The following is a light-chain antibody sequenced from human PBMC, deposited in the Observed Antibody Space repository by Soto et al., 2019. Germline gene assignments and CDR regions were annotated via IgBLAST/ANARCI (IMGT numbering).Light chain of an antibody. CDR2: GAS. CDR3: QQYNNWPQT. V-gene: IGKV3-20*01. CDR1: QSVSSSH. J-gene: IGKJ1*01. Sequence: EIVLTQSPGTLSLSPGERATLSCGASQSVSSSHFAWYQQKPGQAPRLPIYGASSRATGIPDRFSGTVSGTDFTLTISRLEPEDFAEYHCQQYNNWPQTFGQGTKVDI.